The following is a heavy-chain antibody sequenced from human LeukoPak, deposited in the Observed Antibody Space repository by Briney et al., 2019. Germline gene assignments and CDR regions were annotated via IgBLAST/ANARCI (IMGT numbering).Heavy chain of an antibody. CDR2: ISSDESEE. CDR1: GFIFSSYG. V-gene: IGHV3-30*18. Sequence: GGSLRLSCAASGFIFSSYGMHWVRQAPGKGLEWVAGISSDESEEFYVGSVKGRFITSRDSSKSMLYLQMNSLRIEDTAVYYCAKGGVSSAYHPVDYWGQGTLVTVST. D-gene: IGHD3-22*01. CDR3: AKGGVSSAYHPVDY. J-gene: IGHJ4*02.